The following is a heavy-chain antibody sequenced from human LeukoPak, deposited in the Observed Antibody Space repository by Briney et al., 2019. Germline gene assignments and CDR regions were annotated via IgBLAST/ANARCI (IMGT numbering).Heavy chain of an antibody. J-gene: IGHJ5*02. CDR3: ARDGTHFYGSGSSNWFDP. Sequence: PSETLSLTCSVSGGSISGYYWSWIRQPPGKGLEWIGYIYYSGTTIYNPSLKSRLTISLDTSKNQFSLNLSSVTAADTAVYYCARDGTHFYGSGSSNWFDPWGQGILVTVSS. V-gene: IGHV4-59*12. CDR1: GGSISGYY. CDR2: IYYSGTT. D-gene: IGHD3-10*01.